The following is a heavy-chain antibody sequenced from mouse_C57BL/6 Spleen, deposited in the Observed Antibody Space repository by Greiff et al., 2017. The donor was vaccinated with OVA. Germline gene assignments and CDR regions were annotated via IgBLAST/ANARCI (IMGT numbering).Heavy chain of an antibody. J-gene: IGHJ2*01. CDR2: IFPGSGST. Sequence: VQLQQSGPELVRPGASVKISCKAPGYTFTSHWMQWVRQRPGQGLEWIGEIFPGSGSTYYNEKFKGKATLTVDTSSSTAYMQLSSLTYEDSAVYYGARSPITTVVAHYFDYWGQGTTLTVSS. CDR3: ARSPITTVVAHYFDY. V-gene: IGHV1-56*01. D-gene: IGHD1-1*01. CDR1: GYTFTSHW.